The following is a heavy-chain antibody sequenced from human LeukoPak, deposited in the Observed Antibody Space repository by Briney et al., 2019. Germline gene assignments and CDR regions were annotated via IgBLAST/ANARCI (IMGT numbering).Heavy chain of an antibody. Sequence: GSLRLSCAASGFTFSSYWMSWVRQAPGKGLEWVANIKQDGSENYYVDSVKGRFTISRDNAKNSLYLQVNSLRAEDTAVYYCARDKSYGDSSDYWGQGTLVTVSS. V-gene: IGHV3-7*01. D-gene: IGHD4-17*01. CDR3: ARDKSYGDSSDY. CDR1: GFTFSSYW. CDR2: IKQDGSEN. J-gene: IGHJ4*02.